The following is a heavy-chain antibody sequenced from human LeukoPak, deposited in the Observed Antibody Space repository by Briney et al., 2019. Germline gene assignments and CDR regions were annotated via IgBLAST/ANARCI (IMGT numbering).Heavy chain of an antibody. D-gene: IGHD6-13*01. CDR3: ARDVPGYSSRFDF. J-gene: IGHJ4*02. Sequence: ASVTVSCKTSGYTFTGYYMHWLRQAPGQGLEWMGWINPESGATKYAQKFQGRVTMTRDTSISTAYMELTSLRSDDTAVYYCARDVPGYSSRFDFWGQGTLATVSS. V-gene: IGHV1-2*02. CDR1: GYTFTGYY. CDR2: INPESGAT.